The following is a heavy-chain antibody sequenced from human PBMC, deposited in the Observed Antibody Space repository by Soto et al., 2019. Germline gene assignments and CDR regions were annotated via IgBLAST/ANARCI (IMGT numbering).Heavy chain of an antibody. CDR3: AREGQGRASEGYFDY. CDR2: INHSGGST. CDR1: GYTFTSYY. V-gene: IGHV1-46*01. D-gene: IGHD6-6*01. J-gene: IGHJ4*02. Sequence: QVQLVQSGAEVKKPGASVKVSCKASGYTFTSYYMHWVRQAPGQGLEWMGIINHSGGSTSYAQKFKGRVTMTMDTSTSTVYMELSSVRSEDTAVYYCAREGQGRASEGYFDYWGQGTLVTVSS.